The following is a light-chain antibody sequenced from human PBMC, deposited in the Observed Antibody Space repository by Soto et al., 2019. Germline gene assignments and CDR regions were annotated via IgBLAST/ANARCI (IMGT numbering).Light chain of an antibody. CDR3: SSYTSSSTLLYV. V-gene: IGLV2-14*01. CDR1: SSDVGGYNY. Sequence: QSALTQPASVSGSPGQSITISCTGTSSDVGGYNYVSWYQQHPGKAPKLMIYDVSNRPSGVSNPFSGSKSCNTASLTISGLPAEDESDYYCSSYTSSSTLLYVFGTGTKLTVL. CDR2: DVS. J-gene: IGLJ1*01.